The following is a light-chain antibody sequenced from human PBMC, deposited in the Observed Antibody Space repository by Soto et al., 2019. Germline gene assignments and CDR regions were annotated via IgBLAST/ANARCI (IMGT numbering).Light chain of an antibody. Sequence: EIVMTQSPDTLSVSPGERAALSCRTSQSVSRDLAWYQQKPGQAPRLLIYGASTRATGIPARFSGSGSGTEFTLTISSLQSEDFAVYYCQQRSNWPLTFGGGTKVEIK. CDR3: QQRSNWPLT. CDR1: QSVSRD. J-gene: IGKJ4*01. V-gene: IGKV3D-15*01. CDR2: GAS.